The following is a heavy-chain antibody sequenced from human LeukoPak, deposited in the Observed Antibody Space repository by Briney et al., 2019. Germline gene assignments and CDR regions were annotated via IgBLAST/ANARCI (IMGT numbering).Heavy chain of an antibody. CDR2: ISWNSGSI. V-gene: IGHV3-9*03. D-gene: IGHD3-22*01. CDR3: AKDGADYYDSSGEYYFDY. J-gene: IGHJ4*02. CDR1: GFTFDDYA. Sequence: GRSLRLSCAASGFTFDDYAMHWVRQAPGKGLEWVSGISWNSGSIGYADSVKGRFTISRDNAKNSLYLQMNSLRAEDMALYYCAKDGADYYDSSGEYYFDYCGQGTLVTVSS.